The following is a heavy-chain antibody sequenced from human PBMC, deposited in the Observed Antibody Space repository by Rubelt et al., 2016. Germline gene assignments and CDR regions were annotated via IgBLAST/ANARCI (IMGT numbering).Heavy chain of an antibody. V-gene: IGHV3-33*01. CDR2: TWYDGSNK. D-gene: IGHD2-8*01. J-gene: IGHJ4*02. CDR3: ATEWGVKTAATKYYFDY. Sequence: EWVAVTWYDGSNKYYADSVKGRFTISRDNSKNTLYLQMNSLKTEDTAVYYCATEWGVKTAATKYYFDYWGQGTLVTVSS.